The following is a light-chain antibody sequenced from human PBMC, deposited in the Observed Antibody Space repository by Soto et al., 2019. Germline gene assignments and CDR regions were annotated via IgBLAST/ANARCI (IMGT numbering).Light chain of an antibody. Sequence: QSVLTQPPSVSAAPGQTVTISCSGTTSNIGDNYVSWYQQLPKTAPKLLIYDNDKRPSGIPDRFSGSKSGTSATLGITGLQTGDEADYYCGTWDSSLGAVVFGGGTQLTVL. CDR2: DND. V-gene: IGLV1-51*01. J-gene: IGLJ2*01. CDR3: GTWDSSLGAVV. CDR1: TSNIGDNY.